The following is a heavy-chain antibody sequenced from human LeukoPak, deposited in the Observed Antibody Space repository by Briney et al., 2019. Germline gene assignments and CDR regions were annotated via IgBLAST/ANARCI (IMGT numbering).Heavy chain of an antibody. CDR1: GFTFSSYA. D-gene: IGHD3-22*01. CDR3: AKVDYAGSGYYDY. Sequence: GGSLRLSCAASGFTFSSYAMSWVRQAPVKGLEWVASVSGSGDRTDYTDSVKGRFTISRDNFKNTLYLQMNSLRAEDTAVYYCAKVDYAGSGYYDYWGQGTLVT. J-gene: IGHJ4*02. CDR2: VSGSGDRT. V-gene: IGHV3-23*01.